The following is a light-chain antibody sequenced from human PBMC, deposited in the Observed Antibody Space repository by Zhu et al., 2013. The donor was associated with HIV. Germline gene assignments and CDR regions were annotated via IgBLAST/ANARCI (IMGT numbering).Light chain of an antibody. CDR3: QQYNSYSA. CDR2: DAA. CDR1: QGIRND. Sequence: IQMTQSPSSLSASVGDRVTITCRASQGIRNDLAWYQQKPGEAPKLLIYDAASLQSGVPSRFSGSGSGTEFTLTISSLQPDDFATYYCQQYNSYSAFGQGTKVEIK. J-gene: IGKJ1*01. V-gene: IGKV1-17*01.